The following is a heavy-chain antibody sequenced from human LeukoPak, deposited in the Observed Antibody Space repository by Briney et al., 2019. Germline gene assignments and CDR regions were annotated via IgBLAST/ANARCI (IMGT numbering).Heavy chain of an antibody. V-gene: IGHV1-3*01. CDR3: ARCGPGSTSCYNKGNIGMDV. Sequence: ASVKVSYKSSGYTFTSYAMLWVRQAPGQKLEGMGWINAGNGDTKYSQKFQGRVTITRDASASTAYMELSSLGSEDTAVYYCARCGPGSTSCYNKGNIGMDVWGKGTTVTVSS. CDR2: INAGNGDT. CDR1: GYTFTSYA. D-gene: IGHD2-2*02. J-gene: IGHJ6*04.